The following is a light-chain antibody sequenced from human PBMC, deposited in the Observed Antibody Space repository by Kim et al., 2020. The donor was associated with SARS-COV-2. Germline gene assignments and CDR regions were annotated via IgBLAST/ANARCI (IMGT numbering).Light chain of an antibody. CDR3: QELNSFPP. CDR2: AAS. J-gene: IGKJ5*01. Sequence: SASEGDRLTITCRASHDISSYLAWYQQKPGKAPNLLISAASTLHSGVPSRFSGSGSGTDFTLTITGLQPEDFATYYCQELNSFPPFGQGTRLEIK. V-gene: IGKV1-9*01. CDR1: HDISSY.